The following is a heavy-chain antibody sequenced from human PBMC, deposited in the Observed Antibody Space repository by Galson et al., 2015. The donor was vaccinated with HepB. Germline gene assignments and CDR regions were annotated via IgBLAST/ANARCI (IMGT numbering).Heavy chain of an antibody. V-gene: IGHV3-30-3*01. D-gene: IGHD6-13*01. Sequence: SLRLSCAASGFTFSSYAMHWVRQAPGKGLEWVAVISYDGSNKYYADSVKGRFTISRDNSKNTLYLQMNSLRAEDTAVYYCAREFGIAAAGRYNWFDPWGQGTLVTVSS. CDR2: ISYDGSNK. CDR3: AREFGIAAAGRYNWFDP. J-gene: IGHJ5*02. CDR1: GFTFSSYA.